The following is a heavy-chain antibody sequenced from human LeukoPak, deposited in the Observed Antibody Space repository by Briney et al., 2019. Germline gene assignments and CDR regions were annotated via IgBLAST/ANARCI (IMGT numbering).Heavy chain of an antibody. J-gene: IGHJ6*02. CDR3: ARTNVGIAARPGGDYYYGMDV. D-gene: IGHD6-6*01. CDR1: GYTSTAYY. CDR2: INPTIGGT. V-gene: IGHV1-2*02. Sequence: ASVKVSCKASGYTSTAYYVHWVRQTPGQGLEWMGWINPTIGGTKYAQKFQGRVTMTRDTSISTAYMELSRLRSDDTAVYYCARTNVGIAARPGGDYYYGMDVWGQGTTVTVSS.